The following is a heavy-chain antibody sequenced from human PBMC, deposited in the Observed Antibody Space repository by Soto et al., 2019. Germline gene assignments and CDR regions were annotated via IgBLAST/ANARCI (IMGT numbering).Heavy chain of an antibody. CDR1: GFTFTPYG. CDR3: AKGARVVAASPTDY. Sequence: GGSMRLSCAASGFTFTPYGMHWVRQAPGKGLEWVAVISYDGSNKYYADSVKGRFTISRDNSKNTLYLQMNSLRAEDTALYYCAKGARVVAASPTDYWGQGTLVTVSS. D-gene: IGHD2-15*01. V-gene: IGHV3-30*18. J-gene: IGHJ4*02. CDR2: ISYDGSNK.